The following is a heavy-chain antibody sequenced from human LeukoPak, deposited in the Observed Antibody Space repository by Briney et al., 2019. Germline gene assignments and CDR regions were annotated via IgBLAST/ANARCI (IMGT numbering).Heavy chain of an antibody. Sequence: SETLSLTCTVSGGSISSSSYYWGWIRQPPGKGLEWIGSIYYSGSTYYNPSLKSRVTISVDTSKNQSSLKLSSVTAADTAVYYCARDDVPSYWGQGTLVTVSS. CDR2: IYYSGST. CDR1: GGSISSSSYY. CDR3: ARDDVPSY. V-gene: IGHV4-39*07. D-gene: IGHD3-16*01. J-gene: IGHJ4*02.